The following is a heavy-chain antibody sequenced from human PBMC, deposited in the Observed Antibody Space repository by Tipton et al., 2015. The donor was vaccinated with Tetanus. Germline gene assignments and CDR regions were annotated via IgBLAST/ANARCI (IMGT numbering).Heavy chain of an antibody. Sequence: SLRLSCAASGFTFSDYYMSWIRQAPGKGLEWVSYISSSGSTMYYADSVKGRFTISRDNAKNSLYLQMNSLRAEDTAVYYCARGVDSSGYPVHIDYWGQGTLVTVSS. CDR3: ARGVDSSGYPVHIDY. CDR1: GFTFSDYY. D-gene: IGHD3-22*01. V-gene: IGHV3-11*01. J-gene: IGHJ4*02. CDR2: ISSSGSTM.